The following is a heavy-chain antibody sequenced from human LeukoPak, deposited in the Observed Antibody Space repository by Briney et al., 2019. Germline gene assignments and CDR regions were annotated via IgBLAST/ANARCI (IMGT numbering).Heavy chain of an antibody. CDR1: GFTFSSYW. CDR3: ATTLVAATLQPSWENWNDY. J-gene: IGHJ4*02. V-gene: IGHV3-7*01. D-gene: IGHD2-15*01. Sequence: GGSLRLSCAASGFTFSSYWMSWVRQAPGKGLEWVANIKQDGSEKYYVDSVKGRFTISRDNAKNSLYLQMNSLRAEDTAVYYCATTLVAATLQPSWENWNDYWGQGTLVTVSS. CDR2: IKQDGSEK.